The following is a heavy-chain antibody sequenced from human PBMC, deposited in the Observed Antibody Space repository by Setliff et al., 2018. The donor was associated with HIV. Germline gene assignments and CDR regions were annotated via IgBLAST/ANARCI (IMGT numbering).Heavy chain of an antibody. CDR2: IYHTGST. CDR1: GGSISSYY. D-gene: IGHD2-2*01. CDR3: SRGRERSASQVLHPISYKGMDV. V-gene: IGHV4-59*01. J-gene: IGHJ6*02. Sequence: PSETLSLTCIVSGGSISSYYWTWIRQPPGKGLEWIGYIYHTGSTNYNPSLKRRVTMSVDTSKNQFSLKLSSVTAADTAVYYCSRGRERSASQVLHPISYKGMDVWGQGTPVTVSS.